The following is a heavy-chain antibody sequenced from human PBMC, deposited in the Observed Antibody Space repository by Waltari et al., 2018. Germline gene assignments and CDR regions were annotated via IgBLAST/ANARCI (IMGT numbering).Heavy chain of an antibody. J-gene: IGHJ3*02. V-gene: IGHV1-69*04. CDR1: GGTFSSYA. CDR2: IVHALVVA. Sequence: QVQLVQSGAEVKKPGSSVKVSCKASGGTFSSYAISWVRQAPGQGLAWMGGIVHALVVANYAQKFQARVTITADESTSTAYMELSSLRSEDTAGYYCARDARYSSGWYTAFDIWGQGTMVTVSS. CDR3: ARDARYSSGWYTAFDI. D-gene: IGHD6-19*01.